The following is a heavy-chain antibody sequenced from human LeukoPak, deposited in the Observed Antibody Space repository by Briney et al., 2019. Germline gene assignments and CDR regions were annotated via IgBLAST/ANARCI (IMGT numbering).Heavy chain of an antibody. D-gene: IGHD3-3*01. V-gene: IGHV4-4*07. J-gene: IGHJ2*01. Sequence: PSETLSLTCTVSGGSISSYYWSWIRQPAGKGLEWIGRIYTSGSTNYNPSLKGRVTMSVDTSKNQFSLKLSSVTAADTAVYYCARSKDESYYDFWSGYPRYFDLWGRGTLVTVSS. CDR2: IYTSGST. CDR3: ARSKDESYYDFWSGYPRYFDL. CDR1: GGSISSYY.